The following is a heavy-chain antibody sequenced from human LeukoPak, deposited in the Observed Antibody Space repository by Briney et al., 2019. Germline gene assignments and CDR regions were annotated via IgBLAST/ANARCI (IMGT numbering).Heavy chain of an antibody. CDR3: ARRIRTRGDFDS. J-gene: IGHJ4*02. CDR1: GYNFIGYY. Sequence: ASVKVSCQTSGYNFIGYYIHWVRQAPGQGLEWMGWVNPNSGDPNYSPKFKGRVTMTRDTSITTAHMELTSLISDDTAIYYCARRIRTRGDFDSWGQGTLATVSS. CDR2: VNPNSGDP. V-gene: IGHV1-2*02. D-gene: IGHD2-2*01.